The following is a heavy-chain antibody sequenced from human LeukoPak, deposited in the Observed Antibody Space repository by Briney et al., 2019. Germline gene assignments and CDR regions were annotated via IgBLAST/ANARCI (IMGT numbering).Heavy chain of an antibody. CDR1: GGSVTTYH. CDR2: IHYSGGT. D-gene: IGHD3-10*01. CDR3: ARPTYYYGSGSYYRRGPFDY. Sequence: ASETLSLTCAVSGGSVTTYHWTWIRQPPGKGLECMGHIHYSGGTNYNPSLKSRVTMSLDTSKNQFSLKLSSVTAADTAVYYCARPTYYYGSGSYYRRGPFDYWGQGTLVTVSS. J-gene: IGHJ4*02. V-gene: IGHV4-59*04.